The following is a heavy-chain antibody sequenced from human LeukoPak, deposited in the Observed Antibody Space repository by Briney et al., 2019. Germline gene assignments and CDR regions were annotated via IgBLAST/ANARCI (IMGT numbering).Heavy chain of an antibody. D-gene: IGHD6-13*01. V-gene: IGHV3-9*01. CDR1: GFTFDDYA. J-gene: IGHJ4*02. CDR2: ISWNSGSI. CDR3: AKDKGGVIAAAGTFDY. Sequence: GGSLRLSCAASGFTFDDYAMHWVRQAPGKGLEWVSGISWNSGSIGYADSVKGRFTISRDNAKNSLYLQMNSLRAEDTALYYCAKDKGGVIAAAGTFDYWGQGTLVTVSS.